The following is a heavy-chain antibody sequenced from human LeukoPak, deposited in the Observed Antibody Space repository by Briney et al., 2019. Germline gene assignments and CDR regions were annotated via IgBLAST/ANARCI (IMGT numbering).Heavy chain of an antibody. Sequence: ASVKVSCKASGYNFTSYYLHWVRQAPGQGLEWMGIINPSGGSTSSTQKFQGRVTMTRDTSTSTVYMELSSLRSEDTAVYYCATDLGYSGYDWDYWGQGTLVTVSS. J-gene: IGHJ4*02. D-gene: IGHD5-12*01. V-gene: IGHV1-46*01. CDR1: GYNFTSYY. CDR3: ATDLGYSGYDWDY. CDR2: INPSGGST.